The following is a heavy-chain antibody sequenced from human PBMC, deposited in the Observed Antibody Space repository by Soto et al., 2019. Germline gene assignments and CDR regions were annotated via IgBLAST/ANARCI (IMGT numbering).Heavy chain of an antibody. D-gene: IGHD2-15*01. V-gene: IGHV3-23*01. CDR2: ISGSGGST. Sequence: GGSLRLSCAASGFTFSSYAMSWVRQARGKGLEWVSAISGSGGSTYYADSVKGRFTISRDNSKNTLYLQMNSLRAEDTAVYYCAKEVVVGALRTPGSWFDPWGQGTLVTVSS. J-gene: IGHJ5*02. CDR3: AKEVVVGALRTPGSWFDP. CDR1: GFTFSSYA.